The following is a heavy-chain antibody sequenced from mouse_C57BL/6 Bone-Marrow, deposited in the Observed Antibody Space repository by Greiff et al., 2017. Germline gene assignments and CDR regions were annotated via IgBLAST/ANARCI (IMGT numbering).Heavy chain of an antibody. CDR2: IYPGGGYT. CDR3: ARNGAYGSSYVGAWFAY. J-gene: IGHJ3*01. V-gene: IGHV1-63*01. D-gene: IGHD1-1*01. CDR1: GYTFTNYW. Sequence: VQLQQSGAELVRPGTSVKMSCKASGYTFTNYWIGWAKQRPGHGLEWIGDIYPGGGYTNYNEKFKGKATLTADKSSSAAYMQFSSLTSEDSAVYYCARNGAYGSSYVGAWFAYWGQGTLVTVSA.